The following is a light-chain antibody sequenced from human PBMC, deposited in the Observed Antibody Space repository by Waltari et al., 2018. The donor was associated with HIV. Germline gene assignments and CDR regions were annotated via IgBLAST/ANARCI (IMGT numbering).Light chain of an antibody. CDR1: QNIGDF. J-gene: IGKJ2*01. CDR3: QQGYSIPQT. Sequence: DIQMTQSPSSLSASIGERVNITCRSSQNIGDFLNWYQQKPGKAPELLTYGASRLQSGVPSRFSGSGSGTEFTLTISRLQPEDFAIYFCQQGYSIPQTFGQGTKLEIK. V-gene: IGKV1-39*01. CDR2: GAS.